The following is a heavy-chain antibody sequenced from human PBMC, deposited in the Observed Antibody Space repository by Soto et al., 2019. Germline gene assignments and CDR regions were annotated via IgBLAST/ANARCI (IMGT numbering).Heavy chain of an antibody. V-gene: IGHV3-20*04. CDR2: INWNGGST. D-gene: IGHD3-9*01. J-gene: IGHJ4*02. CDR3: ARAGPVSYYDILTGYYYFDY. CDR1: GFTFDDYG. Sequence: PGGSLRLSCAASGFTFDDYGMSWVRQAPGKGLEWVSGINWNGGSTGYADSVKGRFTISRDNAKNSLYLQMNSLRAEDTALYYCARAGPVSYYDILTGYYYFDYWGQGTLVTVSS.